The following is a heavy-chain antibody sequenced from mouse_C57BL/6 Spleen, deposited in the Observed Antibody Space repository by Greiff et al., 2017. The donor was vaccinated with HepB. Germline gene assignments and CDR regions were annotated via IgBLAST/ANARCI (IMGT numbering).Heavy chain of an antibody. CDR2: IYPRSGNT. CDR3: AREAITTVVAHFDD. D-gene: IGHD1-1*01. CDR1: GYTFTSYG. Sequence: QVQLKESGAELARPGASVKLSCKASGYTFTSYGISWVKQRTGQGLEWIGEIYPRSGNTYYNEKFKGKATLTADKSSSTAYMELRSLTSEDSAVYFCAREAITTVVAHFDDWGQGTTLTVSS. V-gene: IGHV1-81*01. J-gene: IGHJ2*01.